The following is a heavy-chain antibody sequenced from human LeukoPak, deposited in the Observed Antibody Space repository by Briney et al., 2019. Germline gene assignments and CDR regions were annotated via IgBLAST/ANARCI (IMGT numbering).Heavy chain of an antibody. CDR1: EYTLTSYY. Sequence: GASVKVSCKASEYTLTSYYLHWVRQAPGQGLEWMGRINPNSGGTNYVQKFQGRVNMTRDTSISTAYMELSRLRSDDTAVYYCARDPRIAVAGKYFDYWGQGTLVTVSS. V-gene: IGHV1-2*06. CDR3: ARDPRIAVAGKYFDY. D-gene: IGHD6-19*01. CDR2: INPNSGGT. J-gene: IGHJ4*02.